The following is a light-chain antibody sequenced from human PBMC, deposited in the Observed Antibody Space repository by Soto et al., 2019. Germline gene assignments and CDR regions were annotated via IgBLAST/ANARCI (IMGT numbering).Light chain of an antibody. J-gene: IGKJ4*01. CDR1: QSVRSY. Sequence: EIVLTQSPATLPLSPGERANLSCRASQSVRSYLTWYQQNPGQAPRLLMYDTSNRAAGIPARFSGSVSGTDFPLTISGLEPEDFAVYYCQQRSNWLLTFGGGTKVEIK. CDR3: QQRSNWLLT. CDR2: DTS. V-gene: IGKV3-11*01.